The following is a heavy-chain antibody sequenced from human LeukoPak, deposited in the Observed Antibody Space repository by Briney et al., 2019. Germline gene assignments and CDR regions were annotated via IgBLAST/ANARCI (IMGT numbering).Heavy chain of an antibody. J-gene: IGHJ6*03. CDR1: GGSISSYY. Sequence: PSETLSLTCTVSGGSISSYYWSWIRQPPGKGLEWIGYIYYSGSTNYNPSLKSRVTISVDTSKNQFSLKLSSVTAADTAVYYCARVRATVTSAFFYYYYYMDVWGKGTTVTVSS. D-gene: IGHD4-17*01. CDR3: ARVRATVTSAFFYYYYYMDV. V-gene: IGHV4-59*01. CDR2: IYYSGST.